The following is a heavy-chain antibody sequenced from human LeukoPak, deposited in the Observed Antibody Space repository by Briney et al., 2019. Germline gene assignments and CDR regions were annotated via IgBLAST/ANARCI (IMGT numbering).Heavy chain of an antibody. CDR1: GGSFSGYY. CDR3: ARVSPWGYYDSSGYYYDY. D-gene: IGHD3-22*01. Sequence: SETLSLTCAVYGGSFSGYYWSWIRQPPGKGLEWIGEINRSGSTNYNPSLKSRVTISVDTSKNRFSLKLSSVTAADTAVYYCARVSPWGYYDSSGYYYDYWGQGTLVTVSS. J-gene: IGHJ4*02. CDR2: INRSGST. V-gene: IGHV4-34*01.